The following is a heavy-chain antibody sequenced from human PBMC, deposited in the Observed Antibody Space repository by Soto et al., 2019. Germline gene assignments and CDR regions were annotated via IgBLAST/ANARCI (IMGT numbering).Heavy chain of an antibody. J-gene: IGHJ6*02. V-gene: IGHV1-46*01. Sequence: ASVKVSCKASGYTFTSYYMHWVRQAPGQGLEWMGIINPSGGSTSYAQRFQGRVTMTRDTSTSTVYMELSSLRSEDTAVYYCASESALWVNGMDVWGQGTTVTVSS. D-gene: IGHD3-16*01. CDR2: INPSGGST. CDR1: GYTFTSYY. CDR3: ASESALWVNGMDV.